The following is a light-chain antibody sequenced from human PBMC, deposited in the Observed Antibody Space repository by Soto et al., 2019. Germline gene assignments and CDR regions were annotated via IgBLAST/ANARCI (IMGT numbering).Light chain of an antibody. J-gene: IGKJ4*01. CDR1: QDISKY. V-gene: IGKV1-33*01. CDR3: QQYDQVQIT. Sequence: DIQMTQSASSLPASVGDTVTISCQASQDISKYLNWFQQKPGKAPKLLIYDVFNVETGVPSRFSGRGSGTDFTLIISNLQPEDFATYYCQQYDQVQITFGGGTKVDIK. CDR2: DVF.